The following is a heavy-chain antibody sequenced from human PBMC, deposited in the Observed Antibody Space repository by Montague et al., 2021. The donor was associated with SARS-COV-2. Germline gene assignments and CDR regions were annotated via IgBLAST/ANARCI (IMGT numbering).Heavy chain of an antibody. D-gene: IGHD3-22*01. CDR2: IQTSGTS. Sequence: TLSLTCSGLGDSMTSGSRLWTWLRQSAGKGLEWIGHIQTSGTSNYNPSLRDRITLSIDTSRNQFSLELRSVTAADTAVYYCARDRPESWRISPGLAGLFATVVHSAGGMDGWGRGTTVIVS. CDR1: GDSMTSGSRL. CDR3: ARDRPESWRISPGLAGLFATVVHSAGGMDG. V-gene: IGHV4-61*09. J-gene: IGHJ6*02.